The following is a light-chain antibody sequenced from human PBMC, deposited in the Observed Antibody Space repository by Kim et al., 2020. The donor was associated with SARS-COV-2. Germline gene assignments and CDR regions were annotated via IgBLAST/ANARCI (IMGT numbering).Light chain of an antibody. CDR1: QSVSSN. CDR2: GAS. CDR3: QQYNNWPLT. J-gene: IGKJ4*01. V-gene: IGKV3-15*01. Sequence: IVMTQSPATLSVSPGERATLSYRASQSVSSNLAWYQQKPGQAPRLLIYGASTRATGIPARFSGSGSGTECTLTISSLRSEDFAVYYCQQYNNWPLTFGGGTKVDIK.